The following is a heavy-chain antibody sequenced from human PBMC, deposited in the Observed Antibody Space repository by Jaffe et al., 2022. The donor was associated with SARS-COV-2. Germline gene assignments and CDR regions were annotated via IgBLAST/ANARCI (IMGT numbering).Heavy chain of an antibody. D-gene: IGHD3-22*01. CDR1: GFTFSSYA. CDR2: ISYDGSNK. CDR3: ARGQITMIVVVHDAFDI. Sequence: QVQLVESGGGVVQPGRSLRLSCAASGFTFSSYAMHWVRQAPGKGLEWVAVISYDGSNKYYADSVKGRFTISRDNSKNTLYLQMNSLRAEDTAVYYCARGQITMIVVVHDAFDIWGQGTMVTVSS. J-gene: IGHJ3*02. V-gene: IGHV3-30-3*01.